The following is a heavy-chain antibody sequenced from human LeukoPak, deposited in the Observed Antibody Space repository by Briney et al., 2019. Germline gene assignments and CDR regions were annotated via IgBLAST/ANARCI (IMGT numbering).Heavy chain of an antibody. V-gene: IGHV4-4*09. CDR1: EGSISNSY. D-gene: IGHD2-15*01. J-gene: IGHJ4*02. Sequence: SETLALTCSVDEGSISNSYWNWVRQPPGNELEWLGYIHSSGRTNYNPSLKNRITLLIDTSENQFSLRRTSVTAADTAVYSCAYSSDGKVAPFDCWGQGSLVTVSS. CDR3: AYSSDGKVAPFDC. CDR2: IHSSGRT.